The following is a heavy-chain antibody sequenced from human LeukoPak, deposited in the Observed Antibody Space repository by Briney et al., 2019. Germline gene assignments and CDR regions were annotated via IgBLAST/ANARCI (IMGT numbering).Heavy chain of an antibody. D-gene: IGHD6-13*01. Sequence: GSLRLSCAASGFTFSSYAMSWVRQAPGKGLEWVSTITGNGGNTYYADSVKGRFTISRDNSKNTLYLQMGSLRAEDTAVYYCAKGSGSSSWYRFDFWGQGTLVTVSS. CDR1: GFTFSSYA. CDR2: ITGNGGNT. CDR3: AKGSGSSSWYRFDF. V-gene: IGHV3-23*01. J-gene: IGHJ4*02.